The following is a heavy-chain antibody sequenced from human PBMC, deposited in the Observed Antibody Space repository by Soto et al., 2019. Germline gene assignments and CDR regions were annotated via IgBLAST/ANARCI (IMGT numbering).Heavy chain of an antibody. J-gene: IGHJ6*04. CDR1: GGSISSSSYY. CDR3: ARLYGSGSYSFYGMDV. CDR2: IYYSGIT. Sequence: LSLTCTVSGGSISSSSYYWGWIRQPPGKGLEWIGSIYYSGITYYNPSLKSRVTISVDTSKNQFSLKLSSVTAADTAVYYCARLYGSGSYSFYGMDVWGKATTVTV. V-gene: IGHV4-39*01. D-gene: IGHD3-10*01.